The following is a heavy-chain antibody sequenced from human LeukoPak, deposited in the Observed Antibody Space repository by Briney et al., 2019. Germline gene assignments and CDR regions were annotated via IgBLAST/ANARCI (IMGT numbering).Heavy chain of an antibody. D-gene: IGHD3-22*01. Sequence: PSETLSLTCTVSGGSISIYYWSCIRQPAGEGLEWIGRIYTRGSTNYNPSLKSRVTMSVDTSKNPFSLKLSSVTAADTAVYYCARRVSSGYFAFDIWGQGTMVTVSS. CDR3: ARRVSSGYFAFDI. V-gene: IGHV4-4*07. J-gene: IGHJ3*02. CDR2: IYTRGST. CDR1: GGSISIYY.